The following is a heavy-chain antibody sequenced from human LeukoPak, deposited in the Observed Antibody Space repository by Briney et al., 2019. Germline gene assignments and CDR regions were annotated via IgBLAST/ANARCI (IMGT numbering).Heavy chain of an antibody. CDR2: ITRSGDTI. V-gene: IGHV3-48*03. J-gene: IGHJ2*01. D-gene: IGHD5-18*01. CDR3: AKDADTATIIYWYFDL. CDR1: GFTFSSYE. Sequence: GGSLRLSCAASGFTFSSYEMNWVRQAPGKGLEWVSYITRSGDTIYYADSVKGRFTISRDNAKNSLYLQMNSLRAEDTAVYYCAKDADTATIIYWYFDLWGRGTLVTVSS.